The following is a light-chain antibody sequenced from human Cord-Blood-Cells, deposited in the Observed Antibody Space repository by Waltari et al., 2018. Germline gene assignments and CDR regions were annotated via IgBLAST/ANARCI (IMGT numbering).Light chain of an antibody. J-gene: IGKJ2*01. CDR2: DAS. CDR1: LSVSSY. V-gene: IGKV3-11*01. Sequence: IVLTPSPATLSLSPGDSATLSCRASLSVSSYLAWYQQKPGQAPRLLIYDASNRATGIPARFSGSGSGTDFTLTISSLEPEDFAVYYCQQRSNWYTFGQGTKLEIK. CDR3: QQRSNWYT.